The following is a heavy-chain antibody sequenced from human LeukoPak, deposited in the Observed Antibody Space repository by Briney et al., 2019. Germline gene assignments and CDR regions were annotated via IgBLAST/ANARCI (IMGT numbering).Heavy chain of an antibody. J-gene: IGHJ4*02. CDR2: IHSSGGS. CDR1: VAAIINYY. Sequence: SETLSLTCTVSVAAIINYYWSWIRQTPQKGLEWMGHIHSSGGSSYYPSLKSRLTLSIDTSRNQLSLKLPSVTAADTAVYFCARLGSYHDFWGQGALVTVSS. CDR3: ARLGSYHDF. D-gene: IGHD1-26*01. V-gene: IGHV4-4*09.